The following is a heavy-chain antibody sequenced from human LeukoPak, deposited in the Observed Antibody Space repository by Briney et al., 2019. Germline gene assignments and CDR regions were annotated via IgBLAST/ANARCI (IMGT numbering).Heavy chain of an antibody. J-gene: IGHJ4*02. CDR1: GFTVSNNY. Sequence: GGSLRLSCAASGFTVSNNYMAWVRQAPGKGLEWVSLIYSGGSTYYADSVKGRFAISRDNSKNTLYLQMISLRAEDTAIYYCARKPDYWGQGTLVTVSS. CDR2: IYSGGST. V-gene: IGHV3-53*01. CDR3: ARKPDY.